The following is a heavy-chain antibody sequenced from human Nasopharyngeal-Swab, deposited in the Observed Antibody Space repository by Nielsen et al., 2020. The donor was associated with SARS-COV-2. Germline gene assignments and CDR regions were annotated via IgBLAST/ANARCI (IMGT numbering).Heavy chain of an antibody. CDR1: GGPISSGDYY. CDR2: IYRLGGT. V-gene: IGHV4-31*03. D-gene: IGHD1-1*01. Sequence: SETLSLTCTVPGGPISSGDYYWSWIRQRPGKGLEWIGYIYRLGGTSYNPSLKSRVTISLDASNNQFSLRLSSVTAADTAMFYCARGTPFDYWGQGILVTVSS. CDR3: ARGTPFDY. J-gene: IGHJ4*02.